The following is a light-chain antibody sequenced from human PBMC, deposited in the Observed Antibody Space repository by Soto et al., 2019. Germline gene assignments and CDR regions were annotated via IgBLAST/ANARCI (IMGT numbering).Light chain of an antibody. CDR2: VAS. CDR1: QSVSSN. Sequence: EIVMTQSPATLSVSPGERATLSCRASQSVSSNLAWYQVKPGQAPRLLIYVASTRATGVPARFSGSGSGTEFTLTISSLQSEDFAMYYCQVYNSSPWTFGQGTKVEIK. J-gene: IGKJ1*01. V-gene: IGKV3-15*01. CDR3: QVYNSSPWT.